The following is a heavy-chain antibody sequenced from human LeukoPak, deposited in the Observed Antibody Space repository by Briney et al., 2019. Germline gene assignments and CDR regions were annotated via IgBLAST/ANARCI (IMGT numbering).Heavy chain of an antibody. CDR3: ARAGSYGYQTDY. CDR2: ISGSGGST. CDR1: GFTFSSYA. Sequence: PGGSLRLSCAASGFTFSSYAMSWVRKAPGKGLEWVSAISGSGGSTYYADSVEGRFTISRDNSKNTLYLQMNSLRAEDTAVYYCARAGSYGYQTDYWGQGTLVTVSS. J-gene: IGHJ4*02. V-gene: IGHV3-23*01. D-gene: IGHD5-18*01.